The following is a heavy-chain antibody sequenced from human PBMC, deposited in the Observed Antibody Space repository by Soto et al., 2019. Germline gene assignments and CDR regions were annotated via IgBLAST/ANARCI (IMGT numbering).Heavy chain of an antibody. V-gene: IGHV1-69*13. CDR2: IIPIFGTA. D-gene: IGHD3-22*01. J-gene: IGHJ5*02. Sequence: SVKVSCKASGGTFSSYAISWVRQAPGQGLEWMGGIIPIFGTANYAQKFQGRVTITADESTSKAYMELSSLRSEDTAVDYCARPYDSSGYYYVGWFDPWGQGTLVTVSS. CDR1: GGTFSSYA. CDR3: ARPYDSSGYYYVGWFDP.